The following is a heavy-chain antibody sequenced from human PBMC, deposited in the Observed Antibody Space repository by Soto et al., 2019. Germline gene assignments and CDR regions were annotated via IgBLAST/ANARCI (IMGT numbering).Heavy chain of an antibody. CDR3: AREGVIRIMVRGVNIPDGIDV. CDR2: IYYSGST. V-gene: IGHV4-30-4*01. Sequence: QVQLQESGPGLVKPSQTLSLTCTVSGGSISSGDYYWSWIRQPPGKGLEWIGYIYYSGSTYYNPSLMSRVTISVDTSKNQFSLKLSSVTAADTAVYYCAREGVIRIMVRGVNIPDGIDVWGQGTTVTVSS. D-gene: IGHD3-10*01. J-gene: IGHJ6*02. CDR1: GGSISSGDYY.